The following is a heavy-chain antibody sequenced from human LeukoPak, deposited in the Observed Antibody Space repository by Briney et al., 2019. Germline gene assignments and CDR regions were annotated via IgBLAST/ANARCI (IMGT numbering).Heavy chain of an antibody. J-gene: IGHJ4*02. CDR2: ISSNGGST. CDR3: ARDGDYDFWSGPLDY. V-gene: IGHV3-64*01. D-gene: IGHD3-3*01. Sequence: GGSLRLSCAASGFTFSSYAMHWVRQAPGKGLEYVSAISSNGGSTYYANSVKGRFTISRDNSKNTLYLQMGSLRAEDMAVYYCARDGDYDFWSGPLDYWGQGTLVTASS. CDR1: GFTFSSYA.